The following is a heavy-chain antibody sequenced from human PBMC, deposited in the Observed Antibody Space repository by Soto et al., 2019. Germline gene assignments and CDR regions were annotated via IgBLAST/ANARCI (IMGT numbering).Heavy chain of an antibody. Sequence: GGSLRLSCVASGFTFNSYSMNWVRQAPGKGLEWVSSISSANAYIYYADSVKGRFTISRDNARNSLYLQMNSLRAEDTAVYYCARDLGYYDSSGYFDYWGQGTLVTVSS. D-gene: IGHD3-22*01. J-gene: IGHJ4*02. V-gene: IGHV3-21*01. CDR3: ARDLGYYDSSGYFDY. CDR2: ISSANAYI. CDR1: GFTFNSYS.